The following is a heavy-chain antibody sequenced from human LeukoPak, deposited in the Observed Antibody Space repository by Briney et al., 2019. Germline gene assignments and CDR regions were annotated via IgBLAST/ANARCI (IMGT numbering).Heavy chain of an antibody. D-gene: IGHD4/OR15-4a*01. Sequence: GGSLRLSCEASGFTFSSYRMQWVRQAPGKGLDWVAFTRFDGSDKKYADSAKGRFTISRDNSKNTLYLQMNGLRPEDTGIYYCVRDAGNDYAGAFDIWGQGTMVTVST. CDR2: TRFDGSDK. V-gene: IGHV3-30*02. J-gene: IGHJ3*02. CDR1: GFTFSSYR. CDR3: VRDAGNDYAGAFDI.